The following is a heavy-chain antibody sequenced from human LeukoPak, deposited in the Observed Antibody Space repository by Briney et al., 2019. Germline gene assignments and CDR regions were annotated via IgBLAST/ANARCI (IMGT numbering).Heavy chain of an antibody. CDR3: ARGSYYGSGTTKSAFDI. Sequence: SETLSLTCTVSGASISSYYWSWIRQPAGKGLEWVGRISTSGSTNYNPSLKGRVTVSLDTSKNQFSLKLNSVTGADTATYYCARGSYYGSGTTKSAFDIWGQGTMVTVSS. V-gene: IGHV4-4*07. D-gene: IGHD3-10*01. J-gene: IGHJ3*02. CDR2: ISTSGST. CDR1: GASISSYY.